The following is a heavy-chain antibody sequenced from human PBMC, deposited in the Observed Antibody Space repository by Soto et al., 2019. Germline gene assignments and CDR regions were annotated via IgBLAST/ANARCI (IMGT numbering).Heavy chain of an antibody. CDR3: ARYRRGTFGDTFDY. CDR2: IYYSGST. Sequence: SSETLSLTCTVSGGSISSYYWSWIRQPPGKGLEWIGYIYYSGSTNYNPSLKSRVTISVDTSKNQFSLKLSSVTAADTAVYYCARYRRGTFGDTFDYWGQGTLVTVSS. CDR1: GGSISSYY. V-gene: IGHV4-59*01. D-gene: IGHD3-10*01. J-gene: IGHJ4*02.